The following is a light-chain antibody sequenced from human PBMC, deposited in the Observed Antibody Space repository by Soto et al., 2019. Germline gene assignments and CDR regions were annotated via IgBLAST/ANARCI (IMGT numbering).Light chain of an antibody. V-gene: IGKV3-20*01. CDR1: QTIRRNY. CDR3: QQYDSSPPIT. CDR2: DAS. J-gene: IGKJ5*01. Sequence: EIVLTQSPGTLSLSPGERATLSCRASQTIRRNYLACYQQKLGQAPRLLIYDASRRATGIPDRFSGSGSGTDFTLTISRLEPEDFAVYFCQQYDSSPPITFGQGTRLEI.